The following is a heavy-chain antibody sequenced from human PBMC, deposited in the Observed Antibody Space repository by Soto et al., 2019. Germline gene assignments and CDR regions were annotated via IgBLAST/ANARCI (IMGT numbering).Heavy chain of an antibody. V-gene: IGHV4-59*13. CDR1: GGSISSYY. CDR2: IYYSGST. J-gene: IGHJ3*02. Sequence: QVQLQESGPGLVKPSETLSLTCPVSGGSISSYYWSWIRQPPGKGLEWIGYIYYSGSTNYNHYLRCRVTLSVDTYKNQFYLKLSSVTAADTAVYYCARYTDGSGYYDRAFDIWGQGTMVTVSS. CDR3: ARYTDGSGYYDRAFDI. D-gene: IGHD3-22*01.